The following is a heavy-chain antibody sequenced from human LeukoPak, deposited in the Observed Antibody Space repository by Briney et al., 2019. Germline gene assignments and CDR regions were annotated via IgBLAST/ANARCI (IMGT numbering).Heavy chain of an antibody. CDR2: ISAHDGTR. Sequence: ASVKVSCKASGYTFTNYGITWVRQAPGQGLEWMGWISAHDGTRNYALKHEDRVTMTTDTSTSTAYMELRGLRSDDTAVYHCARRSTLYSSGRFYFDYWGQGTLVTVSS. D-gene: IGHD6-19*01. CDR3: ARRSTLYSSGRFYFDY. CDR1: GYTFTNYG. J-gene: IGHJ4*02. V-gene: IGHV1-18*01.